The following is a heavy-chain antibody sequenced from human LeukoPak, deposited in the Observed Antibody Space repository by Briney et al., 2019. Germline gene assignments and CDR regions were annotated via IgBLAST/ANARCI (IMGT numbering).Heavy chain of an antibody. Sequence: GGSLRLSCAASGFTFSSYGMHWVRQAPGKGLEWVAFIRYDGGNKYYADSVKGRFTISRDNSKNTLYLQMNSLRAEDTAVYYCEKGSERFGEEANMDAFDIWGQGTMVTVSS. CDR2: IRYDGGNK. D-gene: IGHD3-10*01. CDR3: EKGSERFGEEANMDAFDI. V-gene: IGHV3-30*02. J-gene: IGHJ3*02. CDR1: GFTFSSYG.